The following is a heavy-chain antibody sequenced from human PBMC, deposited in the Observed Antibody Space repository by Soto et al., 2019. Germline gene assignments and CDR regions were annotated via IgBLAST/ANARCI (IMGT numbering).Heavy chain of an antibody. CDR3: ATLDCISTSCYAFDI. D-gene: IGHD2-2*01. V-gene: IGHV1-46*01. CDR1: WYPFTSHH. Sequence: APVDASCKASWYPFTSHHISWGRKGPGQGLEWMGIINPSGGSTSYAQKFQGRVTMTRDTSTSTVYMELSSLRSEDTAVYYCATLDCISTSCYAFDIWGQGTMVTVSS. CDR2: INPSGGST. J-gene: IGHJ3*02.